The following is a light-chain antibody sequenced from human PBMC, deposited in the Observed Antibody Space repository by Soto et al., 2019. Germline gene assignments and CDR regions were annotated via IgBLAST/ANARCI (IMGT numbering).Light chain of an antibody. V-gene: IGLV2-8*01. CDR2: EVS. Sequence: QSALTQPPSASGSPGQSVTISCTGTSSDVCGYNYVSWYQQHPGKPPKLMIYEVSKRPSGVPDRFSGYKSGNTASLTVSGLQAEDEADYYCSSYAGSNNLGVFGGGTKLTVL. J-gene: IGLJ2*01. CDR1: SSDVCGYNY. CDR3: SSYAGSNNLGV.